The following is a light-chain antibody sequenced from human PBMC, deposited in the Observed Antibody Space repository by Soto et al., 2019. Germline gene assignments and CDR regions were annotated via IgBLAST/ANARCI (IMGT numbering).Light chain of an antibody. CDR3: QQYNNWLIT. CDR2: AAS. V-gene: IGKV1-39*01. J-gene: IGKJ1*01. Sequence: MTQSLATVSVSTGERATLSCRTSQSISNHLNWYQRKPGKAPKLLIFAASSLQSGVPSRFSGSRSGPDYTITISSLQPEDVAVYYCQQYNNWLITFGQGTKVDIK. CDR1: QSISNH.